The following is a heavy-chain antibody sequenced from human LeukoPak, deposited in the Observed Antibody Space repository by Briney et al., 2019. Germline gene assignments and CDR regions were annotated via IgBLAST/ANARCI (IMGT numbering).Heavy chain of an antibody. D-gene: IGHD1-26*01. Sequence: PSETLSLTRAVSGGSISSSNWWSWVRQPPGKGLEWIGEIYHSGSTNYNPSLKSRVTISVDKSKNQFSLKLSSVTAADTAVYYCARTGGGSYLNYFDYWGQGTLVTVSS. J-gene: IGHJ4*02. CDR1: GGSISSSNW. CDR3: ARTGGGSYLNYFDY. V-gene: IGHV4-4*02. CDR2: IYHSGST.